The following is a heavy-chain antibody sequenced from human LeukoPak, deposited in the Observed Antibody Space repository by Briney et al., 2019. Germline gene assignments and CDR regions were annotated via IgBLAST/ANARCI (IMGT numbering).Heavy chain of an antibody. CDR3: ARGCSSTSCPGWFDP. J-gene: IGHJ5*02. CDR1: GFTVSSNY. D-gene: IGHD2-2*01. Sequence: PGGSLRLSCAASGFTVSSNYMNWVRQAPGKGLEWVSVIYSGGSTYYADSVKGRFTISRDNAKNSLYLQMNSLRAEDTAVYYCARGCSSTSCPGWFDPWGQGTLVTVSS. V-gene: IGHV3-66*01. CDR2: IYSGGST.